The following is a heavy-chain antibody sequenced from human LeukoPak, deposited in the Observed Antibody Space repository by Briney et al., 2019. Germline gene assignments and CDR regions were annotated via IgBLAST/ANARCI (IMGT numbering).Heavy chain of an antibody. CDR1: GYTFTSYD. D-gene: IGHD4-11*01. Sequence: GASVKVSCKASGYTFTSYDINWVRQATGQGLEWMGWMNPNSGNTGYAQKLQGRVTMTTDTSTSTAYMELRSLRSDDTAVYYCARNDYSNDWFDPWGQGTLVTVSS. CDR2: MNPNSGNT. V-gene: IGHV1-8*01. CDR3: ARNDYSNDWFDP. J-gene: IGHJ5*02.